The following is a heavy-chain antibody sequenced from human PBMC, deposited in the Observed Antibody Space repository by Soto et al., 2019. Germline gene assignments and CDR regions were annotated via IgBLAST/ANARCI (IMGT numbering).Heavy chain of an antibody. V-gene: IGHV3-33*01. Sequence: GGSLRLSCAASGFTFSSYGMHWVRQAPGKGLEWVAVIWYDGSNKYYADSVKGRFTISRDNSKNTLYLQMNSLRAEDTAVYYCARDQRGGDSNYYYYYGMDVWGQGTTVTVSS. J-gene: IGHJ6*02. CDR3: ARDQRGGDSNYYYYYGMDV. CDR1: GFTFSSYG. CDR2: IWYDGSNK. D-gene: IGHD2-21*01.